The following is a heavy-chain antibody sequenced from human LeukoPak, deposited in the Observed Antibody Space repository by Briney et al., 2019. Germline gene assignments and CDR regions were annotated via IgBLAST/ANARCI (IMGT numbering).Heavy chain of an antibody. CDR2: INRSGST. Sequence: SETLSLTCAVYGGSFSGYYWSWIRQPPGKGLEWIGEINRSGSTNYNPSLKSRVTISVDTSKNQFSLKLSSVTAADTAVYYCARFMGIAVAATQAFDYWGQGTLVTVSS. V-gene: IGHV4-34*01. CDR3: ARFMGIAVAATQAFDY. J-gene: IGHJ4*02. CDR1: GGSFSGYY. D-gene: IGHD6-13*01.